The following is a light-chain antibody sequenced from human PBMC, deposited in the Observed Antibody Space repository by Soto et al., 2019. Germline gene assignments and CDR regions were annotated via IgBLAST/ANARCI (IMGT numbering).Light chain of an antibody. CDR2: TAS. CDR1: QSVRGF. J-gene: IGKJ2*01. CDR3: QQYKYYST. V-gene: IGKV1-5*03. Sequence: DIQMTQSPSTLSASVGDRVTITCRASQSVRGFLAWYQQKPGRAPKLLIYTASTLESGVPSRFSGSGYETEFTLTISXLQPDDFATYYCQQYKYYSTFGQGTKVDIK.